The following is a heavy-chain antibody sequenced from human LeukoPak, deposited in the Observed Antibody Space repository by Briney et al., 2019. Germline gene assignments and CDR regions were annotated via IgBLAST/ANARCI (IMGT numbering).Heavy chain of an antibody. V-gene: IGHV3-30*18. J-gene: IGHJ4*02. Sequence: PGGSLRLSCAASGFTFSSYGMHWVRQAPGKGLEWVAVISYDGSNKYYADSVKGRFTISRDNSKNTLYLQMNSLRAEDTAVYYCAKGLESSLDYWGQGTLVTVSS. CDR3: AKGLESSLDY. CDR2: ISYDGSNK. CDR1: GFTFSSYG.